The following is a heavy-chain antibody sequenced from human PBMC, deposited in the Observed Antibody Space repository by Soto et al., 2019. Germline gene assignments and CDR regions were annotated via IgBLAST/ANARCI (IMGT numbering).Heavy chain of an antibody. D-gene: IGHD6-19*01. CDR1: GFTFSNYA. Sequence: EVQLVESGGGLVQPGGSLRLSCAASGFTFSNYAMDWVRQAPGKVLEYVSGISSNGVGTYYANSVKDRFTISRDNSKNTLYLQMGSLRAEAMAVYYCARSEQSDYYYMDVWGKGTSVTVSS. CDR3: ARSEQSDYYYMDV. CDR2: ISSNGVGT. V-gene: IGHV3-64*01. J-gene: IGHJ6*03.